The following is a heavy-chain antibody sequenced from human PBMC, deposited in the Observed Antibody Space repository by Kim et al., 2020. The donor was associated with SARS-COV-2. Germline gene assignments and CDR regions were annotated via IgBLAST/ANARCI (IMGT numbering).Heavy chain of an antibody. CDR3: ARDWGKDYGDY. V-gene: IGHV4-30-2*04. Sequence: TYYNPSLKSRVTISVDTSKNQFSLKLSSVTAADTAVYYCARDWGKDYGDYWGQGTLVTVSS. J-gene: IGHJ4*02. CDR2: T. D-gene: IGHD3-16*01.